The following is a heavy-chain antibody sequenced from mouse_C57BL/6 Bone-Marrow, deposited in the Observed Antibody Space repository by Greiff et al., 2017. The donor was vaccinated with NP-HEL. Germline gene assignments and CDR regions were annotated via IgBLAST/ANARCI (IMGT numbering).Heavy chain of an antibody. Sequence: VHLVESGAELARPGASVKLSCKASGYTFTSYGISWVKQRTGQGLEWIGEIYPRSGNTYYNEKFKGKATLTADKSSSTAYMELRSLTSEDSAVYFCASNYGAYWGQGTLVTVSA. J-gene: IGHJ3*01. D-gene: IGHD1-1*01. CDR1: GYTFTSYG. CDR2: IYPRSGNT. V-gene: IGHV1-81*01. CDR3: ASNYGAY.